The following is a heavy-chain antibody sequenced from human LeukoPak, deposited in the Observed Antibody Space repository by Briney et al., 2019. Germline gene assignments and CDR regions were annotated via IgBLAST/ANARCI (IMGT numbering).Heavy chain of an antibody. V-gene: IGHV3-15*01. Sequence: MPRGSLRLSYAASGFTFSNAWMSWVRQAPRKGLEWVGRIKSKTDGGTTDYAAPVKGRFTISRDDSKNTLYLQMNSLKTEDTAVYYCTTGCSSTSCYGVWGQGTTVTVSS. CDR1: GFTFSNAW. D-gene: IGHD2-2*01. J-gene: IGHJ6*02. CDR3: TTGCSSTSCYGV. CDR2: IKSKTDGGTT.